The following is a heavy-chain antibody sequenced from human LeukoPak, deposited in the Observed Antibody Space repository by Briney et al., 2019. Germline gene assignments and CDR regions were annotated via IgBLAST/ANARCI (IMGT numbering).Heavy chain of an antibody. CDR1: GFTVSSNY. V-gene: IGHV3-53*01. J-gene: IGHJ5*02. CDR2: IYSGGST. Sequence: GGSWRLSCAASGFTVSSNYMSWVRQAPGKGLEWVSVIYSGGSTYYADSVKGRFTISRDNSKNTLYLQMNSLRAEDTAVYYCAKEADGVPPGKPLNWFDPRGQGTLVTVSS. D-gene: IGHD2-2*02. CDR3: AKEADGVPPGKPLNWFDP.